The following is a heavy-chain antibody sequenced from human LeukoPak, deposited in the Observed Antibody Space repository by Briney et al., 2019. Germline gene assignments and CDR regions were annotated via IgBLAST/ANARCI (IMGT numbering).Heavy chain of an antibody. V-gene: IGHV3-48*01. CDR3: ARLRDDTPY. D-gene: IGHD3-22*01. Sequence: GGSLRLSCAASGFTFSSYNLNWVRQAPGKGLEWVSYISSSSNTIYYTDSVKGRFTISRDNAKNSLYLQMSSLRAEDTAIYYCARLRDDTPYWGQGTLVTVSP. CDR1: GFTFSSYN. CDR2: ISSSSNTI. J-gene: IGHJ4*02.